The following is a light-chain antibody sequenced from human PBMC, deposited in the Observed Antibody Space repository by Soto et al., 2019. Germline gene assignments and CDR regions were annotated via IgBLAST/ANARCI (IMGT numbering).Light chain of an antibody. J-gene: IGKJ1*01. CDR2: QAT. CDR3: QQFYRSSWT. CDR1: QGIETY. V-gene: IGKV1-5*03. Sequence: ILMTQSPSTLSASIGDRVTITCRASQGIETYLAWYQQKPGKAPRLLIYQATRLESGVPSRFSGSGSGTDFTLAISSLQPDDFASYYCQQFYRSSWTFGPGTKVEIK.